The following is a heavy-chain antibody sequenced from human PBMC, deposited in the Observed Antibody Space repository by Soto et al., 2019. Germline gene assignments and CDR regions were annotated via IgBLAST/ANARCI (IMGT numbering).Heavy chain of an antibody. CDR2: IYYSGST. V-gene: IGHV4-31*03. CDR1: GGSISSGGYY. J-gene: IGHJ5*02. Sequence: SETLSLTCTVSGGSISSGGYYWSWIRQHPGKGLEWIGYIYYSGSTYYNPSLKSRVTISVDTSKNQFSLKLSSVTAADTAVYYCARAGGLEPPNTIFGVVIIYNWFDPWGQGTLVTVSS. CDR3: ARAGGLEPPNTIFGVVIIYNWFDP. D-gene: IGHD3-3*01.